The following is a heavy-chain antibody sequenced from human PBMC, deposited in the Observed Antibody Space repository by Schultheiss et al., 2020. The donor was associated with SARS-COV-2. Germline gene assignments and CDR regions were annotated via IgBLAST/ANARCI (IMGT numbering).Heavy chain of an antibody. CDR2: INPNSGGT. Sequence: ASVKVSCKASGYTFTGYYMHWVRQAPGQGLEWMGRINPNSGGTNYAQKFQGRVTMTRDTSISTAYMELSRLRSDDTAVYYCASHSITIFGVGNDYYYYMDVWGKGTTVTVSS. J-gene: IGHJ6*03. CDR3: ASHSITIFGVGNDYYYYMDV. CDR1: GYTFTGYY. D-gene: IGHD3-3*01. V-gene: IGHV1-2*06.